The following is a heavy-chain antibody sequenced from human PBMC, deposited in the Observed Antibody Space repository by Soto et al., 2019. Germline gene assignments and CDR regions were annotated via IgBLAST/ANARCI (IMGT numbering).Heavy chain of an antibody. J-gene: IGHJ4*02. Sequence: PGGSLRLSCTASAFAFSNYAMSWVRQAPGKGLEWVAVISDSGGVTYYADFVRGRFTISRDNSKNTLYLQMNSLRAEDTAVYYCANGGGYDYSDYWGQGTLVTVSS. CDR1: AFAFSNYA. CDR3: ANGGGYDYSDY. D-gene: IGHD5-12*01. V-gene: IGHV3-23*01. CDR2: ISDSGGVT.